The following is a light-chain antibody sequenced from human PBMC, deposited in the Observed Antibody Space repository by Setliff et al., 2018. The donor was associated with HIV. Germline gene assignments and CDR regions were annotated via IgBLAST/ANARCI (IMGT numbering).Light chain of an antibody. V-gene: IGLV2-23*02. J-gene: IGLJ1*01. Sequence: QSALTQPASVSASPGQSITIYCTGTSSNVGGFNLVSWYQQYPGRAPKLIIYEVIKRPSGISNRCSGSKSGNTASLTISGLQAEDEADYYCLSYIGDGTFLYVFGTGTKVTVL. CDR3: LSYIGDGTFLYV. CDR2: EVI. CDR1: SSNVGGFNL.